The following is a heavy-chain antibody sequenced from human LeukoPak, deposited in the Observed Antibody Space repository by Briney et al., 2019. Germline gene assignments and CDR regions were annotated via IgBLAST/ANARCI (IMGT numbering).Heavy chain of an antibody. J-gene: IGHJ3*01. V-gene: IGHV3-23*01. Sequence: GGSLRLSCVGSGFIFSSYDMGWVRQAPGKGLEWVLSISRAGDRTYYEDSVKGRFTISRDNSRNTMYLQMNSLRAEDTAVYYCARGESFAFDVWGQGTMVTVSS. CDR1: GFIFSSYD. CDR2: ISRAGDRT. CDR3: ARGESFAFDV.